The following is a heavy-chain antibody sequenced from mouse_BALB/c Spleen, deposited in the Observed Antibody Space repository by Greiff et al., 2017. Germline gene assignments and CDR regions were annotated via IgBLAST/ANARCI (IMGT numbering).Heavy chain of an antibody. D-gene: IGHD1-1*01. CDR3: ARQDYYGSREYFDY. J-gene: IGHJ2*01. CDR1: GFTFSSYG. V-gene: IGHV5-6*01. CDR2: ISSGGSYT. Sequence: EVQLVESGGDLVKPGGSLKLSCAASGFTFSSYGMSWVRQTPDKRLEWVATISSGGSYTYYPDSVKGRFTISRDNAKNTLYLQMSSLKSEDTAMYYCARQDYYGSREYFDYWGQGTTLSVSS.